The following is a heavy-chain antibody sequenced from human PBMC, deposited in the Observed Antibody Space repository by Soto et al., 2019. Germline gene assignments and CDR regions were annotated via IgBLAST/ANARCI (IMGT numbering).Heavy chain of an antibody. D-gene: IGHD4-17*01. CDR3: ASRRYGGNWEGSDY. Sequence: QVQLVQSGAEVKKPGSSVKVSCKASVGTFSSYAISWVRQAPGQGLEWMGGFIPIFGTANYAQKFQGGVTITADESTSTAYMELSSLRSEDTAVYYCASRRYGGNWEGSDYWGQGTLVTVS. CDR1: VGTFSSYA. J-gene: IGHJ4*02. CDR2: FIPIFGTA. V-gene: IGHV1-69*01.